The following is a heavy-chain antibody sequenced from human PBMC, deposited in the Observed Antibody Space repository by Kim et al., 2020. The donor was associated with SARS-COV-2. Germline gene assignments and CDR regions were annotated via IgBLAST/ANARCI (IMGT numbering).Heavy chain of an antibody. D-gene: IGHD5-18*01. Sequence: SETLSLTCTVSGGSISSYYWSWIRQPPGKGLEWIGYIYYSGSTNYNPSLKSRVTISVDTSKNQFSLKLSSVTAADTAVYYCARGRGGYSYGLVDYWGQGTLVTVSS. CDR2: IYYSGST. V-gene: IGHV4-59*01. J-gene: IGHJ4*02. CDR1: GGSISSYY. CDR3: ARGRGGYSYGLVDY.